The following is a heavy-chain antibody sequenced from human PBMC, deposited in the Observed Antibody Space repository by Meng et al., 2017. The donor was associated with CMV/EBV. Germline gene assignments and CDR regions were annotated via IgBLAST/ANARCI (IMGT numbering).Heavy chain of an antibody. Sequence: ASVKVSCKASGYTFTGYYMHWVRQAPGQGLEWMGWINPNSGGTNYAQKFRGRVTMTRDTSISTAYMELSRLRSDDTAVYYCARDGVVFGVVTLFDYWGQGTLVTVSS. J-gene: IGHJ4*02. CDR3: ARDGVVFGVVTLFDY. V-gene: IGHV1-2*02. D-gene: IGHD3-3*01. CDR1: GYTFTGYY. CDR2: INPNSGGT.